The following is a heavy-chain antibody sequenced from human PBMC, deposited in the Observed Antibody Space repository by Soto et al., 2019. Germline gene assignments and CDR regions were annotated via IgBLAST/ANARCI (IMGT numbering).Heavy chain of an antibody. D-gene: IGHD3-22*01. Sequence: GGSLRLSCAASGFTFSTYWMNWVRQTPGKGLMWVSRISPDGSNRGYADSVEGRFTVSRDNAKNTLYLQMHSLRAEDTAVYYCAKDQDYDCSGPVDYWGQGTLVTVSS. CDR2: ISPDGSNR. V-gene: IGHV3-74*01. CDR1: GFTFSTYW. CDR3: AKDQDYDCSGPVDY. J-gene: IGHJ4*02.